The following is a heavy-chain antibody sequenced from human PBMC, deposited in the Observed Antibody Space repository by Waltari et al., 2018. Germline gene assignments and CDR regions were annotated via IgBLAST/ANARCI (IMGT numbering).Heavy chain of an antibody. J-gene: IGHJ4*02. V-gene: IGHV4-39*01. CDR1: GGSISSSSYY. Sequence: QLQLQESGPGLVKPSETLSLTCTVSGGSISSSSYYWGWIRQPPGKGLEWIGSIYYSGSTYYNPSLKSRVTISVDTSKNQFSLKLSSVTAADTAVYYCASPSNWPPEGLDYWGQGTLVTVSS. CDR3: ASPSNWPPEGLDY. CDR2: IYYSGST. D-gene: IGHD7-27*01.